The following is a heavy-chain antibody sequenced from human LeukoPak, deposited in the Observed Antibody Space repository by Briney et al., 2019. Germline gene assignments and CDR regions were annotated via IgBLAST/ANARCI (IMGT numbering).Heavy chain of an antibody. V-gene: IGHV4-4*08. Sequence: SETLSLTCTVSGGSISSYYWXXXXXXPXXXXXXXXXIXXXGSTNYNPSLKRRVTXXXDXXXXXXXLKLSSVTAADTAVYYCARSSYSDRSGYQFDNWGQGTLVTVSS. CDR3: ARSSYSDRSGYQFDN. D-gene: IGHD3-22*01. CDR2: IXXXGST. J-gene: IGHJ4*02. CDR1: GGSISSYY.